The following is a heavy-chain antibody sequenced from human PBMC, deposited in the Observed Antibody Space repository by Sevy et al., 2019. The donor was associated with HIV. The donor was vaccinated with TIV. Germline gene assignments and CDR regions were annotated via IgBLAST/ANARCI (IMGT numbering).Heavy chain of an antibody. D-gene: IGHD7-27*01. CDR2: IDPISTGT. V-gene: IGHV1-2*02. CDR3: VRRRFQTGAFDS. Sequence: ASVKVSCKASGYTFTGHYLHWVRQAPGRGLEWMGWIDPISTGTNYAQKFKGRVTMARDTSISTAYMELSRLRFDDTAMYYCVRRRFQTGAFDSWGQGTLVTVSS. CDR1: GYTFTGHY. J-gene: IGHJ4*02.